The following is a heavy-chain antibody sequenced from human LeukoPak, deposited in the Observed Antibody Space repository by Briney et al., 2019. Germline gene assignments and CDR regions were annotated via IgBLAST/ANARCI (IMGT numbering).Heavy chain of an antibody. CDR3: AKDHPEGKYSSSWYGPGDY. CDR2: ISYDGSNK. V-gene: IGHV3-30*04. CDR1: GFTFSSYA. D-gene: IGHD6-13*01. J-gene: IGHJ4*02. Sequence: GRSLRLSCAASGFTFSSYAMHWVRQAPGKGLEWVAVISYDGSNKYYADSVKGRFTISRDNSKNSLYLQMNSLRTEDTALYYCAKDHPEGKYSSSWYGPGDYWGQGTLVTVSS.